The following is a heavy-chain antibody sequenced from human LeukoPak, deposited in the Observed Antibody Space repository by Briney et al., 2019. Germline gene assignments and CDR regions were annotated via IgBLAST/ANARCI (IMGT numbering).Heavy chain of an antibody. D-gene: IGHD5-18*01. CDR2: IHRGGST. Sequence: SETLSLTCTVSGYSISSGFYWGCIRPPPGKGLEWIGTIHRGGSTNYNPSLKSRVTISVDTSKNQFSLNLSSVTVADTAIYYCARVYIYGRSYFDYWGQGTLVTVSS. CDR3: ARVYIYGRSYFDY. J-gene: IGHJ4*02. V-gene: IGHV4-38-2*02. CDR1: GYSISSGFY.